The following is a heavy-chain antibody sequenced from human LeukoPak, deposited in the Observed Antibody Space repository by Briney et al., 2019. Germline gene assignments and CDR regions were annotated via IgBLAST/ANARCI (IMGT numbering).Heavy chain of an antibody. CDR1: GLTFSSYS. D-gene: IGHD5-12*01. Sequence: GGSLGLSCAASGLTFSSYSMNWVRQAPGKGLEWVSSISSSSSYIYYADSVKGRFTISRDNAKNSLYLQMNSLRAEDTAVYYCARGPYIVATKNFDYWGQGTLVTVSS. CDR3: ARGPYIVATKNFDY. CDR2: ISSSSSYI. J-gene: IGHJ4*02. V-gene: IGHV3-21*01.